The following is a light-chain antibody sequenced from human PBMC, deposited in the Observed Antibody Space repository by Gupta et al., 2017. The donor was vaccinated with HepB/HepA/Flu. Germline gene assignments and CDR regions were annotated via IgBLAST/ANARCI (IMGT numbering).Light chain of an antibody. V-gene: IGLV3-1*01. CDR2: QDS. CDR1: KLGDKY. CDR3: QAWDSSTGV. J-gene: IGLJ1*01. Sequence: LSQPPSVSVSPGHTASIPCSGDKLGDKYACWYQQKPGQSPVLVIYQDSKRPSGIPERFSGSNSGNTATLTISGTQAMDEADYYCQAWDSSTGVFGTGTKVTVL.